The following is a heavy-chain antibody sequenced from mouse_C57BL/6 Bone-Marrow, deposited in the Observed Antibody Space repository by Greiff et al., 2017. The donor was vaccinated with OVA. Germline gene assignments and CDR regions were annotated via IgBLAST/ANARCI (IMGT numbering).Heavy chain of an antibody. Sequence: QVQLQQSGAELVRPGSSVKLSCKASGYTFTSYWMDWVKQRPGQGLEWIGNIYPSDSETHYNQKFKDKATLTVDKSSSTAYMQLSSLTSEDSAVYYCARGGISWFAYWGQGTLVTVSA. CDR1: GYTFTSYW. CDR3: ARGGISWFAY. V-gene: IGHV1-61*01. CDR2: IYPSDSET. J-gene: IGHJ3*01.